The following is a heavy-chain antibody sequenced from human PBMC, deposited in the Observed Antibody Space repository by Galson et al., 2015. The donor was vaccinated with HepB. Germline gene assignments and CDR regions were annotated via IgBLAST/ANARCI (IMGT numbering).Heavy chain of an antibody. CDR2: IRTETYGGTT. D-gene: IGHD3-10*01. J-gene: IGHJ4*02. Sequence: SLRLSCASSGFTFGDYAMNWVRQAPGKGLEWVAFIRTETYGGTTEYAASVKGRFTIFRDDSNSIAYLQMNSLKIADTAVYYCTRDLGYYYGSRSYYWGQGTLVTVSS. V-gene: IGHV3-49*04. CDR3: TRDLGYYYGSRSYY. CDR1: GFTFGDYA.